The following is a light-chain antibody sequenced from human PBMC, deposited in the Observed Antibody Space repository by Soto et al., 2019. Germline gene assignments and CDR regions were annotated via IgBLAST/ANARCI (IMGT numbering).Light chain of an antibody. Sequence: QSVLTQPPAASGTPGQRVTISCSGSSSNIGTNTVNRYQQLPGTAPKLLIYSNDLRPSGVPDRFSGSKSGTSASLAISGLQSEDEADYYCEAWDDSLYGAVFGGGTQLTVL. CDR3: EAWDDSLYGAV. V-gene: IGLV1-44*01. CDR1: SSNIGTNT. J-gene: IGLJ2*01. CDR2: SND.